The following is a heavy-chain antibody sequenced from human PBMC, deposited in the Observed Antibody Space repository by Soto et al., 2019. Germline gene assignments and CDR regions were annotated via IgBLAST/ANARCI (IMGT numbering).Heavy chain of an antibody. CDR2: IYYSGST. CDR3: VGYCISTSCPGGTGWFDP. Sequence: QVQLQESGPGLVKPSQTLSLTCTVSGGSISSGGYYWSWIRQHPGKGLEWIGYIYYSGSTYYNPSLESRVTISVDTSKNQFSLKLSSVTAADTAVYYCVGYCISTSCPGGTGWFDPWGQGTLVTVSS. J-gene: IGHJ5*02. D-gene: IGHD2-2*01. CDR1: GGSISSGGYY. V-gene: IGHV4-31*03.